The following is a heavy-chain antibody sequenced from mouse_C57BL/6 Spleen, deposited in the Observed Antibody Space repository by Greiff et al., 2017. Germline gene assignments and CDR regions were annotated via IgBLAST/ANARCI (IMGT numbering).Heavy chain of an antibody. Sequence: QVQLQQSGPELVKPGASVKISCKASGYAFSSSWLNWVKQRPGTGLEWIGRIYPGDGDTNYNGKFKGKATLTADKSSSTAYMQLSSLTAEDSAVYFCSRTVVAFDYWGQGTTLTVSS. CDR1: GYAFSSSW. V-gene: IGHV1-82*01. CDR2: IYPGDGDT. J-gene: IGHJ2*01. D-gene: IGHD1-1*01. CDR3: SRTVVAFDY.